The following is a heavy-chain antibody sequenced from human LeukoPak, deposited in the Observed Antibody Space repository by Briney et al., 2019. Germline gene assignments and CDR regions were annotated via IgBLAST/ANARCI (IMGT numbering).Heavy chain of an antibody. J-gene: IGHJ4*02. CDR3: AGSLGYCTSNVCYLKY. CDR1: GYTFTGYY. CDR2: ISAYNGNT. Sequence: GASVKVSCKASGYTFTGYYMHWVRQAPGQGLEWMGWISAYNGNTNYAQKLQGRVTMTTDTSTNTAYMELRSLRSDDTAVYYCAGSLGYCTSNVCYLKYWGQGTLVTVSS. V-gene: IGHV1-18*04. D-gene: IGHD2-8*01.